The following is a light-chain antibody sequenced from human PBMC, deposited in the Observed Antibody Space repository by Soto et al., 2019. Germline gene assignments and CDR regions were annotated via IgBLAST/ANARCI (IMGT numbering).Light chain of an antibody. J-gene: IGLJ2*01. CDR1: NSNIGNNF. Sequence: QSVLTQPPSVSAAPGQMIIISCSGSNSNIGNNFVSWYQHLPGTAPKLLISDNNKRPSGIPDRFSGSKSGTSATLGITGLQTGDEADYYCGTWDSSLSAVVFGGATKLTVL. CDR3: GTWDSSLSAVV. CDR2: DNN. V-gene: IGLV1-51*01.